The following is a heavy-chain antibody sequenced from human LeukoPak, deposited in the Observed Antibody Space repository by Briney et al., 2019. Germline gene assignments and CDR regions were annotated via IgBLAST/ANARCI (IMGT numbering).Heavy chain of an antibody. CDR3: ARESGATYCGGGCFFGFDY. V-gene: IGHV3-48*03. J-gene: IGHJ4*02. CDR1: GFTFSAYE. Sequence: GGSLRLSCAASGFTFSAYEMNWVRQAPGKGLEWVSYISSSGNTMYYADSVKGRFAISRDNAKNSLYLQMDSLRAEDTAVYYCARESGATYCGGGCFFGFDYWGRGTLVTVSS. CDR2: ISSSGNTM. D-gene: IGHD2-21*02.